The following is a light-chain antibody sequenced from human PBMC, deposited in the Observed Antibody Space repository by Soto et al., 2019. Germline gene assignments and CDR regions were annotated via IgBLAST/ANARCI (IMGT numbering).Light chain of an antibody. CDR2: EGS. Sequence: QSVLTQPASVSGSPGQSITISCTGTSSDVGSYNLVSWYQQHPGKAPKLMIYEGSKRPSGVSNRFSGSKSGNTASLTISGLQAEDEADYYCCSYAGSTGVFGTGTRSPS. J-gene: IGLJ1*01. V-gene: IGLV2-23*01. CDR3: CSYAGSTGV. CDR1: SSDVGSYNL.